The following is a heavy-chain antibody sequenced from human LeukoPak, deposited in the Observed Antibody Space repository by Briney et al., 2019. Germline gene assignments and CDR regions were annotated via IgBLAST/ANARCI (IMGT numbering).Heavy chain of an antibody. V-gene: IGHV1-69*05. J-gene: IGHJ3*02. D-gene: IGHD4-23*01. CDR1: GGTFTRYS. CDR3: ARGGNSNAFDM. CDR2: INPFCGTP. Sequence: SVKVSCKASGGTFTRYSISWVRLAPGQGLEWMGGINPFCGTPDYARKFQGRLTISRDESTSTAYMELSTLRSEDTAVYFCARGGNSNAFDMWGQGTLVTVSS.